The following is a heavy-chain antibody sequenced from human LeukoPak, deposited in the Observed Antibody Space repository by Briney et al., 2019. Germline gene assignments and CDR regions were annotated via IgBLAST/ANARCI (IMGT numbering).Heavy chain of an antibody. Sequence: ASVKVSCKASGGTFSSYAISWVGQAPGQGLEWMGGIIPIFGTANYAQKFQGRVTITADESTSTAYMELSSLRSEDTAVYYCASGPGSSGYYSSFDYWGQGTLVTVSS. CDR1: GGTFSSYA. D-gene: IGHD3-22*01. J-gene: IGHJ4*02. CDR2: IIPIFGTA. V-gene: IGHV1-69*13. CDR3: ASGPGSSGYYSSFDY.